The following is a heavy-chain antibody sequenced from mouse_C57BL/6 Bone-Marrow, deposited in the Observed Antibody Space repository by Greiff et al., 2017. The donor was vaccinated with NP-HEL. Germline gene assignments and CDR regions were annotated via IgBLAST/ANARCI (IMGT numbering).Heavy chain of an antibody. CDR3: AGWTGY. J-gene: IGHJ2*01. Sequence: QVQLQQSGPELVKPGASVKISCKASGYAFSSSWMNWVKQRPGKGLEWIGRIYPGDGDTNYNGKFTGKATLTADKSSSTAYMQLSSLTSEDSAVYFCAGWTGYWGKGTTLTVSS. D-gene: IGHD2-3*01. V-gene: IGHV1-82*01. CDR1: GYAFSSSW. CDR2: IYPGDGDT.